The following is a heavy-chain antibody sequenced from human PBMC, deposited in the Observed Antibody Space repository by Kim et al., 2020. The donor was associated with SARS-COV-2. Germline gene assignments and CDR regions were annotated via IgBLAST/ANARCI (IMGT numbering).Heavy chain of an antibody. CDR2: INPSGGST. CDR1: GYTFTSYY. J-gene: IGHJ6*02. V-gene: IGHV1-46*01. CDR3: AREGIQLYYYYGMDV. Sequence: ASVKVSCKASGYTFTSYYMHWVRQAPGQGLEWMGIINPSGGSTSYAQKFQGRVTMTRDTSTSTVYMELSSLRSEDTAVYYCAREGIQLYYYYGMDVWGQGTTVTVSS. D-gene: IGHD5-18*01.